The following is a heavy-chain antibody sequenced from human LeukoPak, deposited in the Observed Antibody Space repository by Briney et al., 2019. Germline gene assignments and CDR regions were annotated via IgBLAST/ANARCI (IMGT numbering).Heavy chain of an antibody. CDR1: GYTFTSYG. Sequence: ASVKVSCKASGYTFTSYGISWVREAPGQGLEWVGGISAYNGNTNYAQKLEGRVTMTTDTSTSTAYMALRSRRSDDTAVYTCARDRPSCWGWLGKWAFDIWGQGTMVTVSS. CDR2: ISAYNGNT. D-gene: IGHD3-16*01. J-gene: IGHJ3*02. CDR3: ARDRPSCWGWLGKWAFDI. V-gene: IGHV1-18*04.